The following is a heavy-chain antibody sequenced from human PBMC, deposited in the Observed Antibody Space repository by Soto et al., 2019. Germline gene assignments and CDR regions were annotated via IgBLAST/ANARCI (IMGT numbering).Heavy chain of an antibody. J-gene: IGHJ6*02. D-gene: IGHD3-22*01. CDR2: ISGSGDST. CDR1: GFTFSSYA. CDR3: TKDTYLDYSDSSGYYPWYYYGLDV. V-gene: IGHV3-23*01. Sequence: EVQLLESGGGLVQPGGSLRLSCAASGFTFSSYAMSWVRQAPGKGLEWVSAISGSGDSTYYADSVKGRFAISRDNSKNTLYLQMNSLSAEDTAVYYCTKDTYLDYSDSSGYYPWYYYGLDVWGQGTTVTVSS.